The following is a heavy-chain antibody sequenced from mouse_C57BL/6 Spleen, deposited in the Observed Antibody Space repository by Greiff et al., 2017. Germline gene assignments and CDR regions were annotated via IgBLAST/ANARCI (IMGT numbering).Heavy chain of an antibody. CDR3: TRVEGRGFAY. CDR1: GFTFSSYA. V-gene: IGHV5-9-1*02. Sequence: EVKLEESGEGLVKPGGSLKLSCAASGFTFSSYAMSWVRQTPEKRLEWVAYISSGGDYIYYADTVKGRFTISRDNARNTLYLQMSSLKSEDTAMYYCTRVEGRGFAYWGQGTLVTVSA. J-gene: IGHJ3*01. D-gene: IGHD3-3*01. CDR2: ISSGGDYI.